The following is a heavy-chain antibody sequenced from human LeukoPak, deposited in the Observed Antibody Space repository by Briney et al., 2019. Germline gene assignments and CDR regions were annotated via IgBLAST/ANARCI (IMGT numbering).Heavy chain of an antibody. V-gene: IGHV3-33*01. Sequence: GGSLRLSCAASGFTFSSFGMHWVRQPPGKGLEWVAVIWYDGTNKYYADSVKRRFTISRDNYKNTLYLQMNGLRAEDTAIYYCARDVVPMVRGVPQGIDYWGQGSLVTGSS. CDR2: IWYDGTNK. CDR3: ARDVVPMVRGVPQGIDY. D-gene: IGHD3-10*01. J-gene: IGHJ4*02. CDR1: GFTFSSFG.